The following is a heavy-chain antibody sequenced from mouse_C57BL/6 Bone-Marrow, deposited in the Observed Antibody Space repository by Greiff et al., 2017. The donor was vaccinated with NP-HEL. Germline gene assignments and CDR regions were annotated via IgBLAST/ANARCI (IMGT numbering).Heavy chain of an antibody. D-gene: IGHD4-1*01. CDR3: ARGGWDDY. J-gene: IGHJ2*01. Sequence: VQLMESGGGLVKPGGSLNLSCAASGFTFSDYGMHWVRQAPEKGLEWVAYISSGSSTIYYADTVKGRFTISRDNAKNTRFLQMTSLRSEDTAMYYCARGGWDDYWGQGTTLTVSS. V-gene: IGHV5-17*01. CDR1: GFTFSDYG. CDR2: ISSGSSTI.